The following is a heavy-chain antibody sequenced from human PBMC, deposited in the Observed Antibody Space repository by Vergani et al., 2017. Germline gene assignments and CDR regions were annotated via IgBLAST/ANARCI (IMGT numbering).Heavy chain of an antibody. V-gene: IGHV3-30*03. J-gene: IGHJ4*02. Sequence: QVQLVESGGGVVQPGRSLRLYCAASGFTFSSYGMHWVRQAPGKGLEWVAVISYDGSNKYYADSVKGRFTISRDNAKNSLYLQMNSLRAEDTAVYYCAREESDDYGSGSRGFDYWGQGTLVTVSS. CDR2: ISYDGSNK. CDR3: AREESDDYGSGSRGFDY. D-gene: IGHD3-10*01. CDR1: GFTFSSYG.